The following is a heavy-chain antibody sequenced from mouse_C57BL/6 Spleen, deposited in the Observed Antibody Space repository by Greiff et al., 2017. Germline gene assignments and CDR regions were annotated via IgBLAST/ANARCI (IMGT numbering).Heavy chain of an antibody. D-gene: IGHD2-4*01. Sequence: EVMLVESGGGLVKPGGSLKLSCAASGFTFSSYTMSWVRQPPEKRLEWVATISGGGGNTYYPDRVKGRFTISRDNAKNTLYLQMSSLRSEDTALYYCARHYDYDPFFAYWGQGTLVTVSA. CDR1: GFTFSSYT. V-gene: IGHV5-9*01. J-gene: IGHJ3*01. CDR3: ARHYDYDPFFAY. CDR2: ISGGGGNT.